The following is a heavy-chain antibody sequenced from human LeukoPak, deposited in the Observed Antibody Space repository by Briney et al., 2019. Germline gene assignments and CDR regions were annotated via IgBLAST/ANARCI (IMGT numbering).Heavy chain of an antibody. Sequence: GESLKISCKGSGYIFTSYWIGWVRQMPGKGLEGMWIIYPGDSDTRYSPSFQGHVTISADKSISTAYLQWSSLKASDTAMYYCATGDHPYYYDSSGYPTRFDYWGQGTLVTVSS. V-gene: IGHV5-51*01. CDR3: ATGDHPYYYDSSGYPTRFDY. D-gene: IGHD3-22*01. CDR1: GYIFTSYW. J-gene: IGHJ4*02. CDR2: IYPGDSDT.